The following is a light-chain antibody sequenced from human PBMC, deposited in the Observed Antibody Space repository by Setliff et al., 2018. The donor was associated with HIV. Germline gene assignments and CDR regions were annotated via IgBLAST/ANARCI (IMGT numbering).Light chain of an antibody. CDR2: EVN. J-gene: IGLJ1*01. CDR3: CSMTSTNPDV. V-gene: IGLV2-14*01. Sequence: QSALAQPASVSGSPGQSITSHCTGTSSDVGGGHRYVSWYQNFPGKAPKIVIYEVNNRPAGVSNRFSGSKSGNSASLTIXXXXVEDESDYYCCSMTSTNPDVFGTGTKV. CDR1: SSDVGGGHRY.